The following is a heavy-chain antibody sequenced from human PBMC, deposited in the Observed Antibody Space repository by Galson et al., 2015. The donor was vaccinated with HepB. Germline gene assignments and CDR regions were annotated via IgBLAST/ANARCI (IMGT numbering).Heavy chain of an antibody. CDR2: IYSGGST. CDR1: GFTVSSNY. D-gene: IGHD2-8*01. V-gene: IGHV3-66*01. J-gene: IGHJ4*02. CDR3: ARDDPRQEYCTNGVCPDY. Sequence: SLRLSCAASGFTVSSNYMSWVRQAPGKGLEWVSVIYSGGSTYYADSVKGRFTISRDNSKNTLYLQMNSLRAEDTAVYYCARDDPRQEYCTNGVCPDYWGQGTLVTVSS.